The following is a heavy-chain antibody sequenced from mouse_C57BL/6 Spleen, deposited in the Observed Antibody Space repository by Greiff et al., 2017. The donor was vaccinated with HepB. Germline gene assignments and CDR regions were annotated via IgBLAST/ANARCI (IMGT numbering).Heavy chain of an antibody. J-gene: IGHJ2*01. CDR3: ARDGTYYFDY. D-gene: IGHD4-1*01. CDR2: INYDGSST. V-gene: IGHV5-16*01. CDR1: GFTFSDYY. Sequence: DVHLVESEGGLVQPGSSMKLSCTASGFTFSDYYMAWVRQVPEKGLEWVANINYDGSSTYYLDSLKSRFIISRDNAKNVLYLQMSSLKSEDTATYYCARDGTYYFDYWGQGTTLTVSS.